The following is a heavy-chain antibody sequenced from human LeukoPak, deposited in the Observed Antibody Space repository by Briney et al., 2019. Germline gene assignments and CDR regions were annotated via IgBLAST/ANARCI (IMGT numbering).Heavy chain of an antibody. CDR2: ISYDGSNK. D-gene: IGHD1-7*01. Sequence: GGSLRLSCAASGFTFSSYAMHWVRQAPGKGLEWVAVISYDGSNKYYADSVKGRFTISRDNSKNTLYLQMNSLRAEDTAVYYCARYGNYPEAFDYWGQGTLVTVSS. V-gene: IGHV3-30-3*01. J-gene: IGHJ4*02. CDR1: GFTFSSYA. CDR3: ARYGNYPEAFDY.